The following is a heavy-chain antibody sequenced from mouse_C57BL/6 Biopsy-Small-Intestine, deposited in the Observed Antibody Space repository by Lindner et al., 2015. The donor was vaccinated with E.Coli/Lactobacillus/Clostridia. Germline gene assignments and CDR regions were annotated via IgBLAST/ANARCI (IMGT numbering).Heavy chain of an antibody. J-gene: IGHJ2*01. V-gene: IGHV1-54*02. CDR2: INPGSGGT. Sequence: VQLQESGAELVRPGTSVKASCRASGYAFTNYLIEWVKQRPGQGLEWIGVINPGSGGTNYNEKFKDKATFTADTSSNTVYMLVSSLTTEDSAIYYCSRRFYYGSYDYWGQGTTLTVSA. CDR3: SRRFYYGSYDY. D-gene: IGHD1-1*01. CDR1: GYAFTNYL.